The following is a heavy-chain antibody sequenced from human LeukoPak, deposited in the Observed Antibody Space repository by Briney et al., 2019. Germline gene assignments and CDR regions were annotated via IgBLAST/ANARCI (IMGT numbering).Heavy chain of an antibody. CDR1: GGSFSGYY. CDR2: INHSGST. D-gene: IGHD3-3*01. CDR3: ARVPYYDFWSGYYADY. J-gene: IGHJ4*02. Sequence: SETLSLTCAVYGGSFSGYYWSWIRQPPGKGLEWIWEINHSGSTNYNPSLKRRVTISVDTSKNQFSLKLSSVTAADTAVYYCARVPYYDFWSGYYADYWGQGTLVTVSS. V-gene: IGHV4-34*01.